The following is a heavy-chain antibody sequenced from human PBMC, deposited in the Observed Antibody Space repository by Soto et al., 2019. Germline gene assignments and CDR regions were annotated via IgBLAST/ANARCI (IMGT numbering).Heavy chain of an antibody. Sequence: QITLKESGPTLVKPTQTLTLTCTFSGFSLSTSGVGVGWIRQPPGKALEWLALNYWDDNKRYSPSLRSRRTITNDTSKNQFVLTMTYRNPDDTANYYSAHRPSSVYVGWSYRLWAGWFGYWGQGTRVTVS. CDR2: NYWDDNK. CDR3: AHRPSSVYVGWSYRLWAGWFGY. CDR1: GFSLSTSGVG. V-gene: IGHV2-5*02. D-gene: IGHD3-16*02. J-gene: IGHJ4*02.